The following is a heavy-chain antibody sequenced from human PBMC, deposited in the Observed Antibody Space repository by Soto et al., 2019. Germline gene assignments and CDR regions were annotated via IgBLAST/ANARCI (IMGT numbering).Heavy chain of an antibody. CDR3: AKSGTRSWNMWFDP. V-gene: IGHV4-4*07. CDR2: IYISGIT. Sequence: SETLSLTCTVCGGSFSNYDCSWVRQPAGKGLEWIGRIYISGITHYNPSLQSRVTMSVHTSKNQLSLILSSVAAAHTAVYYCAKSGTRSWNMWFDPFGPGTLVTVSS. D-gene: IGHD6-13*01. CDR1: GGSFSNYD. J-gene: IGHJ5*02.